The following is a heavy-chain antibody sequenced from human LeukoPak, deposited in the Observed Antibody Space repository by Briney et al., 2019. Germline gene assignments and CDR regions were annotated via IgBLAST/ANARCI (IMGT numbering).Heavy chain of an antibody. CDR1: GYSFTSYW. J-gene: IGHJ3*02. CDR2: IYPGDSDT. D-gene: IGHD6-19*01. Sequence: AESLKISCKGSGYSFTSYWIGWVRQMPGKGLEWMGIIYPGDSDTRYSPSFQGQVTISADKSISTAYLQWSSLKASDTAMYYCARPRIAVAGKLDAFDIWGQGTMVTVSS. V-gene: IGHV5-51*01. CDR3: ARPRIAVAGKLDAFDI.